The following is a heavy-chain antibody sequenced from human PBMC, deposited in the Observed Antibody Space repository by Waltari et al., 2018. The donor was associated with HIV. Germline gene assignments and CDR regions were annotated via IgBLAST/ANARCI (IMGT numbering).Heavy chain of an antibody. CDR3: ARVRGPYDSSGYFQYYFDY. V-gene: IGHV4-30-4*01. CDR2: IYDSGST. Sequence: QVQLQESGPGLVKPSQTLSLTCTVSGGSISSGDYYWSWIRQPPGKGLEWIGYIYDSGSTYYNPSLKSRVTISVDTSKNQFSLKLSSVTAADTAVYYCARVRGPYDSSGYFQYYFDYWGQGTLVTGSS. CDR1: GGSISSGDYY. J-gene: IGHJ4*02. D-gene: IGHD3-22*01.